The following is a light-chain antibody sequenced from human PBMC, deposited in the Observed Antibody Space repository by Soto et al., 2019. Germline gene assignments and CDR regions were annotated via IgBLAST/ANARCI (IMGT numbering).Light chain of an antibody. Sequence: QSVLTQPRSVSGSPGQSVTISCTGTSSDVGGYSLVSWYQQHPGKAPKVMISEGHRRPSGVPDRFSGSTSVNTASLTISGLQADDEAEYYCCLYVGATTYVSGTGTKVTVL. CDR1: SSDVGGYSL. J-gene: IGLJ1*01. CDR2: EGH. V-gene: IGLV2-11*01. CDR3: CLYVGATTYV.